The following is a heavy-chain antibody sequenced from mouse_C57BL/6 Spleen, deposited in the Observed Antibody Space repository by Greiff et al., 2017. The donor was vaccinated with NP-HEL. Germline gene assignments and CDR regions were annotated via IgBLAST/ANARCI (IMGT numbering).Heavy chain of an antibody. J-gene: IGHJ4*01. CDR3: ARWGWGYAMDY. CDR1: GYAFSSSW. V-gene: IGHV1-82*01. Sequence: QVQLQQSGPELVKPGASVKISCKASGYAFSSSWMNWVKQRPGKGLEWIGRIYPGDGDTNYNGTFKGKATLTADKSSSPAYMQLSSLTSEDSAVYFCARWGWGYAMDYWGQGTSVTVSS. D-gene: IGHD3-3*01. CDR2: IYPGDGDT.